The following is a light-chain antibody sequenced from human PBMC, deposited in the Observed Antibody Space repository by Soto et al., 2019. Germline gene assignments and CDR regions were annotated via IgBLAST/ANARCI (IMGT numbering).Light chain of an antibody. CDR1: NIGTIR. V-gene: IGLV3-21*02. Sequence: SYVLTQPPSVSVAPGQTAKITCGGNNIGTIRVHWYQQKPGQAPVLVVYDDSDRPSGIPERFSGSKSGNTATLTISRVEVGDEADYYCSSYAGSNNLVFGGGTQLTVL. J-gene: IGLJ3*02. CDR3: SSYAGSNNLV. CDR2: DDS.